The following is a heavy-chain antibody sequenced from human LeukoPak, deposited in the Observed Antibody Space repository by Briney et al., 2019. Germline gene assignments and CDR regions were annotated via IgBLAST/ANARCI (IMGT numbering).Heavy chain of an antibody. D-gene: IGHD3-22*01. Sequence: GGSLRLSCSASGFTVSNNYMSWVRQAPGEGLEWVSYISNSGSTMYYADSVKGRFTISRDNAKNSLYLQMNSLRPEDTAIYYCAREGVSTVTSILVVISFDYWGQGALVTVSS. J-gene: IGHJ4*02. CDR2: ISNSGSTM. CDR1: GFTVSNNY. CDR3: AREGVSTVTSILVVISFDY. V-gene: IGHV3-11*04.